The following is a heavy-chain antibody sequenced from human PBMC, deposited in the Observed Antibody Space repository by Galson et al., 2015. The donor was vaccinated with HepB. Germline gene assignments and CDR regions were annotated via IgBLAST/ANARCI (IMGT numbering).Heavy chain of an antibody. Sequence: PALVKPTQTLTLTCTISGFSLTTSDLCVSWIRQPPGKALEWLAFIDWDGDKYYNTSLKTRLTISKDTSKNQVGLTMTNMDPVDTATYYCARMRLEVAGTGDFDYWGQGTLVTVSS. V-gene: IGHV2-70*01. CDR1: GFSLTTSDLC. CDR3: ARMRLEVAGTGDFDY. J-gene: IGHJ4*02. D-gene: IGHD6-19*01. CDR2: IDWDGDK.